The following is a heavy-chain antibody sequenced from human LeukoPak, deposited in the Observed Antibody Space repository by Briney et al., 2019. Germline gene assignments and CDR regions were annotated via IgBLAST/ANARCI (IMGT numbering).Heavy chain of an antibody. CDR3: ARQNYDSSGYYSDFDY. CDR2: IYYTGST. D-gene: IGHD3-22*01. V-gene: IGHV4-39*01. CDR1: GGSISSSSYY. Sequence: SETLSLTCTVSGGSISSSSYYWGWIRQPPGKGLEWIGSIYYTGSTYYNASLKSRVTISVDTSKNQFSLKLNSVTAADTAVYYCARQNYDSSGYYSDFDYWGQGTLVTVSS. J-gene: IGHJ4*02.